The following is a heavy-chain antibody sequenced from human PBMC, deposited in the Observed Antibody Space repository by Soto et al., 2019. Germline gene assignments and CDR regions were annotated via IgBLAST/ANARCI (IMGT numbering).Heavy chain of an antibody. CDR3: ARDQTLYGSGSYYFDY. V-gene: IGHV3-21*01. D-gene: IGHD3-10*01. Sequence: GGSLRLSCAASGFTFSSYSMNWVRQAPGKGLEWVSSISSSSSYIYYADSVKGRFTISRDNAKNSLYLQMNSLRAEDTAVYYCARDQTLYGSGSYYFDYWGQGTLVTVSS. CDR1: GFTFSSYS. CDR2: ISSSSSYI. J-gene: IGHJ4*02.